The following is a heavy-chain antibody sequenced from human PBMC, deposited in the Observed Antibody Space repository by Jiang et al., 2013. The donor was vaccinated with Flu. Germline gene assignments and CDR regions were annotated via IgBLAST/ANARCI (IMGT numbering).Heavy chain of an antibody. Sequence: PGLVKPSETLSLTCTVSGGSIGSYYWTWIRQPPGKGLEWIGYIYYSGSTNYNPSLKSRVTISVDTSKNQFSLKLNSVTAADTAVYYCATGSSLWYFDLWGRGTLVTVSS. CDR3: ATGSSLWYFDL. CDR1: GGSIGSYY. J-gene: IGHJ2*01. D-gene: IGHD6-6*01. CDR2: IYYSGST. V-gene: IGHV4-59*01.